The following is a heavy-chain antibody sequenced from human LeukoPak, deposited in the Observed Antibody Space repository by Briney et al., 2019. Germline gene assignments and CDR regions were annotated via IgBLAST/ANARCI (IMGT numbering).Heavy chain of an antibody. V-gene: IGHV1-69*04. CDR1: GGTFSSYA. D-gene: IGHD4-23*01. J-gene: IGHJ4*02. CDR2: IIPILGIA. Sequence: GASVKVSCKASGGTFSSYAISWVRQAPGQGLEWMGRIIPILGIANYAQKFQGRVTITADKSRSTAYMELSSLRSEDTAVYYCARTTDYGGNSDYFDYWGQGTLVTVSS. CDR3: ARTTDYGGNSDYFDY.